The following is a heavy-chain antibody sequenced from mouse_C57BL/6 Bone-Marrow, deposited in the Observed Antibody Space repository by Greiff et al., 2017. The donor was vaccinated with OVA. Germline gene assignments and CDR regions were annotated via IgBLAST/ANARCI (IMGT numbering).Heavy chain of an antibody. Sequence: VQLQQSGPELVKPGASVKMSCKASGYTFTDYNMHWVKQSHGKSLEWIGYINPNTGGPSYNQKFKGKATLTVNKSSSTAYMELRSLTSEDSAVYYCARKGNYGSSHWYFDVWGTGTTVTVSS. J-gene: IGHJ1*03. CDR2: INPNTGGP. CDR3: ARKGNYGSSHWYFDV. V-gene: IGHV1-22*01. CDR1: GYTFTDYN. D-gene: IGHD1-1*01.